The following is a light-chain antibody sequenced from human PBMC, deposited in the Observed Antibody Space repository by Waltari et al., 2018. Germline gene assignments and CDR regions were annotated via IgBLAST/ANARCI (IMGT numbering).Light chain of an antibody. CDR3: QRYDKLPIFA. J-gene: IGKJ3*01. CDR2: DAS. Sequence: DIQLTQSPFSLSASVGDRVTITCLASQDITNYLNWYQQKPGNPPKLLIHDASNWETGVPSRFSGSQSGTVFTFSISSLQSEDVATYYCQRYDKLPIFAFGHGTKVEIK. V-gene: IGKV1-33*01. CDR1: QDITNY.